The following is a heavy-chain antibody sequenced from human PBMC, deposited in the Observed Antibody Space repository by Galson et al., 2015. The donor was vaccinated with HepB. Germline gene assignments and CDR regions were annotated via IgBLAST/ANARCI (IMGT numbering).Heavy chain of an antibody. J-gene: IGHJ2*01. CDR2: TRNKANSFTT. Sequence: SLRLSCAASGFTLSDYYMDWVRQAPEKGLEWVGRTRNKANSFTTEYAASVKGRFTISRDDSKNTLFLQMNSLRVEDTAVYYCAKSNRGLGSGHYGGGYFDLWGRGILVTVSS. CDR3: AKSNRGLGSGHYGGGYFDL. V-gene: IGHV3-72*01. CDR1: GFTLSDYY. D-gene: IGHD4-23*01.